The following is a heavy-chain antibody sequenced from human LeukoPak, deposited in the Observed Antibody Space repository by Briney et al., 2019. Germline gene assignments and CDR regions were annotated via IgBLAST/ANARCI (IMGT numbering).Heavy chain of an antibody. Sequence: GGSLRLSCAASGFTFSSYAMHWVRKGPGKGLEWVAYIAHHGSNKYYADSVKGRFTTSRDNSKRTLYLQINNLRADDTAVYYCAKDGSWSCTDWGQGALVTVSS. CDR2: IAHHGSNK. D-gene: IGHD2-8*02. CDR1: GFTFSSYA. CDR3: AKDGSWSCTD. V-gene: IGHV3-30*02. J-gene: IGHJ4*02.